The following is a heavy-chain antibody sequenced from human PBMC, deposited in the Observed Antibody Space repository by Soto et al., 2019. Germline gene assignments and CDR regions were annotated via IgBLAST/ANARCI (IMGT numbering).Heavy chain of an antibody. CDR2: INPNSGGT. V-gene: IGHV1-2*02. CDR3: ARGEYAPKYYYYGMDV. J-gene: IGHJ6*02. CDR1: GYTFTGYY. Sequence: EASVKVSCKASGYTFTGYYMHWVRQAPGQGLEWMGWINPNSGGTNYAQKFQGRVTMTRDTSISTAYMELSRLRSDDTAVYYCARGEYAPKYYYYGMDVWGQGTTVTVSS. D-gene: IGHD2-8*01.